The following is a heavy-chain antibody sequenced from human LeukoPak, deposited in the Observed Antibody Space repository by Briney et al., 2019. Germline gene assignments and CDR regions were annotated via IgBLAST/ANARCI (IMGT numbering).Heavy chain of an antibody. V-gene: IGHV4-39*01. CDR3: ARVMTQGYYFDY. D-gene: IGHD3-16*01. CDR1: GGSISSSSYY. Sequence: SETLSLTCTVSGGSISSSSYYWGWIRQPPGKGLEWIGSIYYSGSTYYNPSLKSRVTISVDTSKNQFSLKLSSVTAADTAVYYCARVMTQGYYFDYWGQGTLVTVSS. CDR2: IYYSGST. J-gene: IGHJ4*02.